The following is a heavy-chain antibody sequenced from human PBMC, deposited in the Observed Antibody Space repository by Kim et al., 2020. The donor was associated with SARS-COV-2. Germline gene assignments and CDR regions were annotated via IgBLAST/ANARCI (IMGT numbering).Heavy chain of an antibody. J-gene: IGHJ2*01. V-gene: IGHV4-4*07. CDR3: ARDGIAVPPYWFYWYFDL. CDR1: GGSISSYY. D-gene: IGHD6-19*01. CDR2: IYTSGST. Sequence: SETLSLTCTVSGGSISSYYWSWIRQPAGKGLEWIGRIYTSGSTNYNPSLKSRVTMSVDTSKNQFSLKLSSVTAADTAVYYCARDGIAVPPYWFYWYFDLWGRGTLVTVSS.